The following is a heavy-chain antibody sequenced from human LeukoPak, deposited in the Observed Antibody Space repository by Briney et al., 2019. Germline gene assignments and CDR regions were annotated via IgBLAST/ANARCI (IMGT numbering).Heavy chain of an antibody. J-gene: IGHJ4*02. V-gene: IGHV3-23*01. Sequence: GGSLRLSCAASGSTFSSYAMSWVRQAPGKGLEWVSAISGSGGSTYYADSVKVRLTISRDNSKNTLYLHMNSLRAEDTAVYYCAKDAVVGAAAPNYWGQGTLVTVSS. CDR1: GSTFSSYA. CDR3: AKDAVVGAAAPNY. CDR2: ISGSGGST. D-gene: IGHD1-26*01.